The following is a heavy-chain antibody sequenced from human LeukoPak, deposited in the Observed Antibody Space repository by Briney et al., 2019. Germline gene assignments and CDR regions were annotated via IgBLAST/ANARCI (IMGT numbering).Heavy chain of an antibody. CDR2: INPNSGGT. V-gene: IGHV1-2*02. J-gene: IGHJ5*02. CDR1: GYTFTGYY. D-gene: IGHD2-15*01. CDR3: ARALEDIVVVVAGCDP. Sequence: ASVKVSCKASGYTFTGYYMHWVRQAPGQGLEWMGWINPNSGGTNYAQKFQGRVTMTRDTSISTAYMELSRLRSDDTAVYYCARALEDIVVVVAGCDPWGQGTLVTVSS.